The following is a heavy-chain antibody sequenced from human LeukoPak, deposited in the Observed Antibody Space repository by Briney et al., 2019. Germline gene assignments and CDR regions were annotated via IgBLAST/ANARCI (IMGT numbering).Heavy chain of an antibody. D-gene: IGHD3-22*01. CDR3: ATEDDSSGSITP. CDR1: VYNFTSYA. Sequence: GASVKVSCKASVYNFTSYAISWVRQAPGQGLDWMGWISAYNGNTNYAQKLQGRVTMTTDTSTSTAYMELRSLRSDDTAVYYCATEDDSSGSITPWGQGTLFTVSS. CDR2: ISAYNGNT. V-gene: IGHV1-18*01. J-gene: IGHJ5*02.